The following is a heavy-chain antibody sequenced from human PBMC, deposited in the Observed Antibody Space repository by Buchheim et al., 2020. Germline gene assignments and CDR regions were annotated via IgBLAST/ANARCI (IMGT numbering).Heavy chain of an antibody. CDR3: ARLRWRGSSSWYGDY. J-gene: IGHJ4*02. CDR2: IYYSGST. V-gene: IGHV4-59*01. D-gene: IGHD6-13*01. Sequence: QVQLQESGPGLVKPSETLSLTCTVSGGSISSYYWSWIRQPPGKGLEWIGYIYYSGSTNYNPSLKSRVTISVDTSKNQFSLKLSSVTAADTAVYYCARLRWRGSSSWYGDYWGQGTL. CDR1: GGSISSYY.